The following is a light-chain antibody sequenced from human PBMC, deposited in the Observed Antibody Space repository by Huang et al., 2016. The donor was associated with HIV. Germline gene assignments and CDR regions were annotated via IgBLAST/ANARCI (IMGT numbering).Light chain of an antibody. J-gene: IGKJ1*01. V-gene: IGKV2-30*01. CDR1: RSLVYTNGYTY. Sequence: DVVLTQSPLSLPVTLGQPASISCRSNRSLVYTNGYTYLNWFLQRPGQSPRRLIYKVSKRDSVVPDRFSGSGSGTDFTLKISRVEAEDVGAYYCMQGTHWPRTFGQGTKVEIK. CDR3: MQGTHWPRT. CDR2: KVS.